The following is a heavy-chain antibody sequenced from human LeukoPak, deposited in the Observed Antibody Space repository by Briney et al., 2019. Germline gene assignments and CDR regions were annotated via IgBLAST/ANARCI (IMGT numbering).Heavy chain of an antibody. CDR2: ISAYNGNT. D-gene: IGHD4-11*01. CDR1: GYTFTSYG. Sequence: ASVKVSCKASGYTFTSYGISWVRQAPGQGLEWMGWISAYNGNTNYAQKLQGRVTITADESTSTAYMELSSLRSEDTAVYYCARQTTDYYYYGMDVWGQGTTVTVSS. J-gene: IGHJ6*02. V-gene: IGHV1-18*01. CDR3: ARQTTDYYYYGMDV.